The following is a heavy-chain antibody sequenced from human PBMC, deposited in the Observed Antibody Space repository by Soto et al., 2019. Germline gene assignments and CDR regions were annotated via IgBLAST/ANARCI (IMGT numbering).Heavy chain of an antibody. Sequence: SETLSLTCAVYGGSFSGYYWSWIRQPPGKGLEWIGEINHSGSTNYNPSLKSRVTISVDTSKNQFSLKLSSVTAADTAVYYCARGNKKLSGYSGYDRSYYYMDVWGKGTTVTVSS. CDR1: GGSFSGYY. D-gene: IGHD5-12*01. J-gene: IGHJ6*03. CDR3: ARGNKKLSGYSGYDRSYYYMDV. CDR2: INHSGST. V-gene: IGHV4-34*01.